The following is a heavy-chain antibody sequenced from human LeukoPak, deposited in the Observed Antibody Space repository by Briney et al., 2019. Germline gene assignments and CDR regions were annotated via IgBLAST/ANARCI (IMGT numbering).Heavy chain of an antibody. Sequence: GGSLRLSCAASGFTVSSNYMSWVRQAPGKGLEWVSYISSSGSTIYYADSVKGRFTISRDNAKNSLYLQMDSLRAEDTAVYYCAELGITMIGGVWGKGTTVTISS. CDR1: GFTVSSNY. CDR2: ISSSGSTI. D-gene: IGHD3-10*02. V-gene: IGHV3-11*04. CDR3: AELGITMIGGV. J-gene: IGHJ6*04.